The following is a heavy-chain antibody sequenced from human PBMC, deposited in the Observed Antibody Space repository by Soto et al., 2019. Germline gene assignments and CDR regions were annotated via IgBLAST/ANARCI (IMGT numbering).Heavy chain of an antibody. V-gene: IGHV1-18*01. CDR2: ISVYSGYA. CDR3: SKNGTTWFDA. CDR1: GYSFYNSG. Sequence: QVQLVQSGPELKKPGASVKVSCKTSGYSFYNSGISWVRQAPGQGLEWMGWISVYSGYAHYAQKFQGRVIMTADTFTSTSYMELRGLRSDDSYISYCSKNGTTWFDAWGQGTLVTVSS. J-gene: IGHJ5*02. D-gene: IGHD1-1*01.